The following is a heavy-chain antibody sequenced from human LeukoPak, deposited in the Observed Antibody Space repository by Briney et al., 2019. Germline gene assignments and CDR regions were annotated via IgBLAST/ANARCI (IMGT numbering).Heavy chain of an antibody. D-gene: IGHD6-6*01. J-gene: IGHJ6*02. CDR1: GFTFSEFG. V-gene: IGHV3-33*01. Sequence: GGSLRLSCAASGFTFSEFGMQWVRQAAGKGLEWVAVIWYDGSHQYYVDSVKGRFTISRDNSKNTLYLQMNSLRAEDTGVYYCAMPTSPFYYYGMDVWGQGTTVTVSS. CDR3: AMPTSPFYYYGMDV. CDR2: IWYDGSHQ.